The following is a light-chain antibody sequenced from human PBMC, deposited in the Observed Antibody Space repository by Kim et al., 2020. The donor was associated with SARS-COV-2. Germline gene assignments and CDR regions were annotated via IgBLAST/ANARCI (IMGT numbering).Light chain of an antibody. V-gene: IGKV1-8*01. Sequence: AIRVTQSPSSFSASVGDRVTITCRATQDLSNRLAWYQQKPGKAPKLLIFEVSTLQSGVPSRFSGSGSGTDFTLTISRLQSEDFATYFCQDYHTYPLTFGGGTKVDIK. J-gene: IGKJ4*01. CDR1: QDLSNR. CDR2: EVS. CDR3: QDYHTYPLT.